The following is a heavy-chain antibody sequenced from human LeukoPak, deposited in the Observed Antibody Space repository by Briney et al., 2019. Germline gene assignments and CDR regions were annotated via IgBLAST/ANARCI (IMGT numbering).Heavy chain of an antibody. J-gene: IGHJ4*02. CDR2: INQDGSER. V-gene: IGHV3-7*01. Sequence: PGGSLRLSCAASGFSFTNYWMSWVRQAPGMGLEWVAIINQDGSERYYVDSVKGRFTVSRDSAKNSLYLQMNSLRVEDTAVHYCARDKITGASTNDYWGQGTLVTVSS. CDR3: ARDKITGASTNDY. CDR1: GFSFTNYW. D-gene: IGHD1-14*01.